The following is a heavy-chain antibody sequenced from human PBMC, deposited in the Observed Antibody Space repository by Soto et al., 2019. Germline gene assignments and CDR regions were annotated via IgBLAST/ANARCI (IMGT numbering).Heavy chain of an antibody. Sequence: QVQLQESGPGLVKPSGTLSLTCAVSGDSISSSNWCSWVRQPPGKGLEWIGEIYHSASTNYNPSLKNRVTMSGDKSKNQISLILTSVTAADTAVYYCARDRYGDYDSMDVWGQGTTVPVSS. D-gene: IGHD4-17*01. CDR1: GDSISSSNW. J-gene: IGHJ6*02. CDR3: ARDRYGDYDSMDV. CDR2: IYHSAST. V-gene: IGHV4-4*02.